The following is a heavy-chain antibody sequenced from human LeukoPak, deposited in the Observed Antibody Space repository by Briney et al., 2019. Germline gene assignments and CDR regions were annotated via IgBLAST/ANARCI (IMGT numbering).Heavy chain of an antibody. CDR1: GDSNTSDY. Sequence: SETLSLTCTVSGDSNTSDYWSWIRQPPGKGLEWIGFINNRGTTSYNPSLTRRVTISRDMSKNQFALKLSSVSAADTAVYYCARYRDGDRDISLDIWGQGTLVTVSS. V-gene: IGHV4-59*08. J-gene: IGHJ4*02. CDR3: ARYRDGDRDISLDI. D-gene: IGHD4-17*01. CDR2: INNRGTT.